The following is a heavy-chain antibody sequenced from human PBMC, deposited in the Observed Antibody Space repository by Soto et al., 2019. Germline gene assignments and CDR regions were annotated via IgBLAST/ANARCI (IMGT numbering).Heavy chain of an antibody. CDR1: GGSISSYY. Sequence: SETLSLTCIVSGGSISSYYWSWIRQPLGKGLEWIGYIFYSGSTNYNPSLKSRVTISVDTSENQFSLNLRSVTAADTALYYCARVGGVAARTFDYWGQGTLVTVSS. J-gene: IGHJ4*02. CDR2: IFYSGST. V-gene: IGHV4-59*01. D-gene: IGHD6-6*01. CDR3: ARVGGVAARTFDY.